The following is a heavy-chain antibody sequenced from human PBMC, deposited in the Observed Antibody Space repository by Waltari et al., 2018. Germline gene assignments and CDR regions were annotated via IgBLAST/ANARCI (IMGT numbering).Heavy chain of an antibody. V-gene: IGHV4-61*08. D-gene: IGHD4-17*01. Sequence: QVQLQESGPGLVKPSQTLSLTCTVSGGSISSGDYYWSWIRQPPGKGLEWIGYIYYSGSTNYNPSLKSRVTIAVDTSKNQFSLKLSSVTAADTAVYYCARDRYGDYPNDYYYYYMDVWGKGTTVTVSS. CDR3: ARDRYGDYPNDYYYYYMDV. J-gene: IGHJ6*03. CDR2: IYYSGST. CDR1: GGSISSGDYY.